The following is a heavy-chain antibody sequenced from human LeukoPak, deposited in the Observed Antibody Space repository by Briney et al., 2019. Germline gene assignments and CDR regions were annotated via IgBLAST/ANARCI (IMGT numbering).Heavy chain of an antibody. Sequence: GGSLRLSCAASGFTFSNAWMSWVRQAPGKGLEWGGRIKSKTDGGTTDYAAPVKGRFTISRDDSKNTLYLQMNSLKTEDTAVYYCTTRPGMVRGVPSPFDYWGQGTLVTVSS. CDR2: IKSKTDGGTT. J-gene: IGHJ4*02. CDR1: GFTFSNAW. CDR3: TTRPGMVRGVPSPFDY. D-gene: IGHD3-10*01. V-gene: IGHV3-15*01.